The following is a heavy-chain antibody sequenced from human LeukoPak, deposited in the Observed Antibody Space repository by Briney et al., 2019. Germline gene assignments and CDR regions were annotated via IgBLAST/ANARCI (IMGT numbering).Heavy chain of an antibody. Sequence: GGSLRLSCAASGFTLSNSWMSSVRQAPGKGLGWVPNIKQDGRQKYYVESVAGRVTTYRDHATRSLYKQMNSLRDEATSVYYCARRYSYNSVFDYWGQGTLVTVSS. J-gene: IGHJ4*02. CDR2: IKQDGRQK. D-gene: IGHD5-18*01. CDR1: GFTLSNSW. CDR3: ARRYSYNSVFDY. V-gene: IGHV3-7*01.